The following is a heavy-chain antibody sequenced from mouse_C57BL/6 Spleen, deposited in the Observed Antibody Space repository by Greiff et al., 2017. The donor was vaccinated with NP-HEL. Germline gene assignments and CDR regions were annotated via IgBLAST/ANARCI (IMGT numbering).Heavy chain of an antibody. CDR2: IYPRDGST. D-gene: IGHD2-3*01. CDR3: ARSGYYGGYYAMDY. CDR1: GYTFTSYD. J-gene: IGHJ4*01. V-gene: IGHV1-85*01. Sequence: VQLQQSGPELVKPGASVKLSCKASGYTFTSYDINWVKQRPGQGLEWIGWIYPRDGSTKYNEKFKGKATLTVDTSSSTAYMELHSLTSEDSAVYFCARSGYYGGYYAMDYWGQGTSVTVSS.